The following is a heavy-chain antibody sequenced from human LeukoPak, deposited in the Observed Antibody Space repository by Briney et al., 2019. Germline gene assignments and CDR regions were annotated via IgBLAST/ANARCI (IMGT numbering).Heavy chain of an antibody. Sequence: GGSLRLSCAASGFTFSSYAMHWVRQAPGKGLEWVAVISYDGSNKYYADSVKGRFTISRDNAKNSLYLQMNSLRAEDTAVYYCARERIVVVPAAIDYWGQGTLVTVSS. V-gene: IGHV3-30-3*01. CDR1: GFTFSSYA. CDR3: ARERIVVVPAAIDY. J-gene: IGHJ4*02. CDR2: ISYDGSNK. D-gene: IGHD2-2*01.